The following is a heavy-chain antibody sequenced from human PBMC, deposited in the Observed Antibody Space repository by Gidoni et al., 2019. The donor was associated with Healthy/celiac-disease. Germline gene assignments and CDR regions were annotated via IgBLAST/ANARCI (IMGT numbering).Heavy chain of an antibody. D-gene: IGHD6-13*01. J-gene: IGHJ4*02. V-gene: IGHV3-23*01. CDR2: ISGSGGST. CDR3: ATCSSSWYLDYFDY. Sequence: EVQLFASGGGVVQPGGSLRLSCAAPGFPFSSYAMSWVRQAPGKGLEWVSAISGSGGSTYYADSVKGRFTISRDNSKNTLYLQMNSLRAEDTAVYYCATCSSSWYLDYFDYWGQGTLVTVSS. CDR1: GFPFSSYA.